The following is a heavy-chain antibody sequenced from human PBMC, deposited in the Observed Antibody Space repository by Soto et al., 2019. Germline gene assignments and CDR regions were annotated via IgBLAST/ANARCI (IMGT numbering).Heavy chain of an antibody. CDR2: ISAYNGNT. J-gene: IGHJ4*02. CDR3: ARALRFLEWLSPGGY. Sequence: QVQLVQSGAEVKKPGASVKVSCKASGYTFTSYGISWVRQAPGQGLEWMGWISAYNGNTNYAQRLQGRVTMTTDTSTSTAYMELRSLRSDDTAVYYCARALRFLEWLSPGGYWGQGTLVTVSS. CDR1: GYTFTSYG. D-gene: IGHD3-3*01. V-gene: IGHV1-18*01.